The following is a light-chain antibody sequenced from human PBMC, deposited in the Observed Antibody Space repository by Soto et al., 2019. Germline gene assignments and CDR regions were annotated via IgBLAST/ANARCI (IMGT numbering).Light chain of an antibody. CDR3: QQYNNWPPMYT. Sequence: EIVMTQSPATLSVSPGERATLSCRASQSVSSNLACYQKKPGQAPRLLIYGASTRATGIPARFSGSGSGTEFTLPISSLQSEDFAVYYCQQYNNWPPMYTFGQGTKLEIK. CDR2: GAS. V-gene: IGKV3-15*01. CDR1: QSVSSN. J-gene: IGKJ2*01.